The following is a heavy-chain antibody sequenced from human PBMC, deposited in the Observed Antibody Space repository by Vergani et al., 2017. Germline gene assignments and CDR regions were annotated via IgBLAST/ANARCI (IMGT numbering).Heavy chain of an antibody. Sequence: QVQLQESGPGLVKPSETLYLTCTVSGGSISSYYWSWIRKPPGKGLEWIGYIYYSGSTNHNPSLKSRVTISVDTSKNQFSLKLSSVTAADTAVYYCAREGVVVAAKVFDIWGQGTMVTAS. CDR1: GGSISSYY. D-gene: IGHD2-15*01. CDR2: IYYSGST. CDR3: AREGVVVAAKVFDI. V-gene: IGHV4-59*01. J-gene: IGHJ3*02.